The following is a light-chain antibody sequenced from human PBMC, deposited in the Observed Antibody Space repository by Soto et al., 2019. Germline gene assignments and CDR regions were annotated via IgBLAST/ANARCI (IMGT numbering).Light chain of an antibody. CDR2: DAS. J-gene: IGKJ4*01. CDR1: QSFSNY. CDR3: QQRTNWPLT. V-gene: IGKV3-11*01. Sequence: EIVLTQSPATLSLSPGERATLSCRASQSFSNYLAWYQQKPGQAPRLLLYDASNRATGIPAKFSGSGSGTDFTLTISSLEPEDFAVYYCQQRTNWPLTFGGGTKVEIK.